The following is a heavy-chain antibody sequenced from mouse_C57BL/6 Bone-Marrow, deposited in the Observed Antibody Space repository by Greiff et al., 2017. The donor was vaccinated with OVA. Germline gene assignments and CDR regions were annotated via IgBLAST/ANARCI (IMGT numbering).Heavy chain of an antibody. CDR1: GFTFSDFY. V-gene: IGHV7-1*01. CDR2: SRNKANDYTT. Sequence: EVKVVESGGGLVQSGRSLRLSCAASGFTFSDFYMEWVRQAPGKGLEWIAASRNKANDYTTEYSASVKGRFIVSRDTSQSILYLQMNALRAEDTAIYYCARDDYYWYFDVWGRGTTVTVSS. CDR3: ARDDYYWYFDV. J-gene: IGHJ1*03.